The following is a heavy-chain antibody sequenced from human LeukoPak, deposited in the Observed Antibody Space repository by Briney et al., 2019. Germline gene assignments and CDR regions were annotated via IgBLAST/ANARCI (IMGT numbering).Heavy chain of an antibody. D-gene: IGHD6-13*01. CDR2: ICGSGGST. CDR3: AKVGYSSSWYLELGEFDY. J-gene: IGHJ4*02. CDR1: GFTFSSYA. V-gene: IGHV3-23*01. Sequence: GGSLRLSCAASGFTFSSYAMSWLRQAPGKGLEWVSSICGSGGSTYYADSVKGRFTISRDNSKNTLDLQMNSLRAEDTAVYYCAKVGYSSSWYLELGEFDYWGQGTLVTVSS.